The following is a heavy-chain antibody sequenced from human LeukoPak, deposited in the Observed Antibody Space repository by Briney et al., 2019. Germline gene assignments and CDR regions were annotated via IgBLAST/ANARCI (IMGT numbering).Heavy chain of an antibody. V-gene: IGHV1-46*01. CDR3: AKAPATSCSGVYCYPFDH. CDR2: INPSGVST. D-gene: IGHD2-15*01. J-gene: IGHJ4*02. CDR1: GYTFTSYY. Sequence: ASVKVSCKASGYTFTSYYMHWVRQAPGQGLEWMGIINPSGVSTSYAQEFQGRVTMTRDMSTSTVYMELSSLRSEDTAVYYCAKAPATSCSGVYCYPFDHWGQGTLVTVSS.